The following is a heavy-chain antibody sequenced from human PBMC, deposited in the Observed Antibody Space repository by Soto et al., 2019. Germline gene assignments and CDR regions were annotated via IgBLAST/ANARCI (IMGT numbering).Heavy chain of an antibody. V-gene: IGHV3-33*01. CDR3: ASRVGAVDY. Sequence: QVQLVESGGGVVQPGRSLRLSCATSGFTFSSFVMHWVRQAPGKGLEWVAVIYDDGSNKYYADSVKGRFTISRDNSKRTLYLQMNSLRAEDTAVYYCASRVGAVDYWGQGTLVTVSS. J-gene: IGHJ4*02. CDR2: IYDDGSNK. CDR1: GFTFSSFV. D-gene: IGHD3-16*01.